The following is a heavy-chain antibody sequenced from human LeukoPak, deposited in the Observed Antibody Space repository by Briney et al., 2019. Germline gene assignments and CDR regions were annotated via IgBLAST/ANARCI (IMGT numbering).Heavy chain of an antibody. J-gene: IGHJ3*02. Sequence: PGESLRLSCAASGFTFSSSWMHWVRQAPGKGLVWVTPINSDGSSTSYADSMKGRFTISRDNAKNTLYLQMNSLRAEHTAVYQCALGSYYDLWSGYYFKAFDIWGQGTMVTVSS. D-gene: IGHD3-3*01. CDR2: INSDGSST. V-gene: IGHV3-74*01. CDR1: GFTFSSSW. CDR3: ALGSYYDLWSGYYFKAFDI.